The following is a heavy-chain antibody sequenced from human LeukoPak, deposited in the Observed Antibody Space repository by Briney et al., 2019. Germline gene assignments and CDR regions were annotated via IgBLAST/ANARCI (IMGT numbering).Heavy chain of an antibody. D-gene: IGHD1-26*01. CDR1: GFTFINAW. CDR3: TTDGVGVEGATYDN. V-gene: IGHV3-15*01. CDR2: IKAKAHGGTI. Sequence: AGGSLRLSCAASGFTFINAWMAWVRQAPGKGLEWVGRIKAKAHGGTIEYAAPVKGRFTISRDDSKNTLYLQMNSLKTEDTAVYFCTTDGVGVEGATYDNWGQGTLVSVSS. J-gene: IGHJ4*02.